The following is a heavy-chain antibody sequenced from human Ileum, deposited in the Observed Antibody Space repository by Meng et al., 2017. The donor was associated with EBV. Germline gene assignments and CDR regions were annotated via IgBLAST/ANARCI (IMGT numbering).Heavy chain of an antibody. CDR2: TSHSGST. V-gene: IGHV4-4*02. CDR1: GGSSSRSDW. D-gene: IGHD3-22*01. CDR3: ASSDYYRSDY. Sequence: GQLQESGPGLVKPSETLSLPFAVSGGSSSRSDWWSWVRQPPGKGLEWIGETSHSGSTNYSPSLKSRVTISLDKSKNQLSLKLNSVTAADTAVYYCASSDYYRSDYWGQGTLVTVSS. J-gene: IGHJ4*02.